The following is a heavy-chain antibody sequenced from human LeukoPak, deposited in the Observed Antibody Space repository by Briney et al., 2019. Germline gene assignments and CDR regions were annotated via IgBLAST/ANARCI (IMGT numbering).Heavy chain of an antibody. V-gene: IGHV1-69*05. Sequence: SVKVSCKASGGAFSSYAISWVRQAPGQGLEWMGRIIPIFGTANYAQKFQGRVTTTTDESTSTAYMELSSLRSEDTAVYYFAGDKQDDSSGYKNLALDYWGQGTLVTVSS. D-gene: IGHD3-22*01. CDR2: IIPIFGTA. CDR3: AGDKQDDSSGYKNLALDY. J-gene: IGHJ4*02. CDR1: GGAFSSYA.